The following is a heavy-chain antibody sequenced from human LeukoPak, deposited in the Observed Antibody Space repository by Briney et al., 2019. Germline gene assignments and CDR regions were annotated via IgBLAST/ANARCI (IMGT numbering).Heavy chain of an antibody. CDR3: ARGGYDFWSGYCIDY. CDR2: INPNSGGR. CDR1: GYTFTGYY. D-gene: IGHD3-3*01. V-gene: IGHV1-2*02. J-gene: IGHJ4*02. Sequence: ASVNVSCKASGYTFTGYYMHWVRQAPGQGLEWMGWINPNSGGRNYAQKFQSRVTMTRDTSISTAYMELSRLRSDDTAVYYCARGGYDFWSGYCIDYWGQGTLVTVSS.